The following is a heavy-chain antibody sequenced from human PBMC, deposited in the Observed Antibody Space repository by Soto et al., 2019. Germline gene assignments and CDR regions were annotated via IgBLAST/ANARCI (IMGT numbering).Heavy chain of an antibody. CDR1: GFSLSTNGVG. Sequence: SGPTLVNPTQTLTLTCTFSGFSLSTNGVGVGWIRQPPGKALEWLALIYWNDDKRYIPSLKTRLTITKDTSKNQVVLTMTNMDPVDTATYYCAHTGLGSRSFDYWGQGTLVTVSS. V-gene: IGHV2-5*01. CDR3: AHTGLGSRSFDY. J-gene: IGHJ4*02. CDR2: IYWNDDK. D-gene: IGHD3-10*01.